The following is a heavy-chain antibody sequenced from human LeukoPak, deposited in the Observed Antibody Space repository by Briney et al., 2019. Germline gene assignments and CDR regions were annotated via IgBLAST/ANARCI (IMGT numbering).Heavy chain of an antibody. CDR3: ARGARYFDWLHYYYMDV. CDR1: GYSISSGYY. Sequence: SETLSLTCTVSGYSISSGYYWGWIRQPPGKGLEWIGSIYHSGGTYYNPSLKSRVTISVDTSKNQFSLKLSSVTAADTAVYYCARGARYFDWLHYYYMDVWGKGTTVTISS. CDR2: IYHSGGT. J-gene: IGHJ6*03. D-gene: IGHD3-9*01. V-gene: IGHV4-38-2*02.